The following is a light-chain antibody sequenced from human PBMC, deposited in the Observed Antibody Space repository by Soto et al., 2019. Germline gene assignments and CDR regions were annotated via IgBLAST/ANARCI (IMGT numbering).Light chain of an antibody. Sequence: DIVITQSPSTLSVSPGERATLSCRASQSISSNLAWYQQKPGQAPRLLISGASSRATGIPDRFSGSGSGTDFTLTINRLEPEDFAVYYCQQYGSSPRTFGQGTKVDIK. J-gene: IGKJ1*01. CDR2: GAS. V-gene: IGKV3-20*01. CDR1: QSISSN. CDR3: QQYGSSPRT.